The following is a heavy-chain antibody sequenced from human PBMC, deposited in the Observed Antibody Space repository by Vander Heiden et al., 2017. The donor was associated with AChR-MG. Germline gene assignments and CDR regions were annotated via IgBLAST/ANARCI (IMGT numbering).Heavy chain of an antibody. CDR1: GFTFSGSG. V-gene: IGHV3-73*02. Sequence: EVQLVESGGGLVQPGGSLKLSCAASGFTFSGSGMHWVRQASGKGLEWVGRIRSKANSYATAYAASVKGRFTISRYDSKNTAYLQMNSLKTEDTAVYYCTRELCDYWGQGTLVTVSS. D-gene: IGHD1-26*01. CDR2: IRSKANSYAT. CDR3: TRELCDY. J-gene: IGHJ4*02.